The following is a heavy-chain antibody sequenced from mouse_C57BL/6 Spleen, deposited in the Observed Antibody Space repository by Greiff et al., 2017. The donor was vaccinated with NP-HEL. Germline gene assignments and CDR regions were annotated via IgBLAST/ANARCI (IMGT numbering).Heavy chain of an antibody. CDR3: ARGDTTVGRWYFDV. CDR1: GYTFTDYY. CDR2: INPYNGGT. J-gene: IGHJ1*03. V-gene: IGHV1-19*01. Sequence: EVQLQQSGPVLVKPGASVKMSCKASGYTFTDYYMNWVKQSHGKSLEWIGVINPYNGGTSYNQKFKGKATLTVDKSSSTAYMELNSLTSEDSAVYYCARGDTTVGRWYFDVWGTGTTVTVSS. D-gene: IGHD1-1*01.